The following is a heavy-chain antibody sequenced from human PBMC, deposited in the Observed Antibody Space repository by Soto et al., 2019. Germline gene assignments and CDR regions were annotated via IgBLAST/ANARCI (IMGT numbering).Heavy chain of an antibody. CDR3: ATPTQLRGAMITNINFDF. CDR2: FDPEGGEA. Sequence: APAKVSWKICGHTLNGLSRSWVRQATVKRLEWMGGFDPEGGEAIYAQKWHGRVTVTEDTVTGTAYMELRGLKSDDTAVYYCATPTQLRGAMITNINFDFWGQGTPVTVSS. D-gene: IGHD3-10*01. J-gene: IGHJ4*02. CDR1: GHTLNGLS. V-gene: IGHV1-24*01.